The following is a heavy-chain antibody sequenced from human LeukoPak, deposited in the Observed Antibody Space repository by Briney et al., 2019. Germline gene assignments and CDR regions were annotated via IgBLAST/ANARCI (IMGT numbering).Heavy chain of an antibody. CDR2: FYNSGSS. CDR1: GVSISSFY. Sequence: SETLSLTCSVSGVSISSFYWTWIRQVPGKGLEWIGYFYNSGSSDYNPSLKSRATFSEDTSKNHFSLKLSSVTAADTAVYYCARAMVVVGPRVTYYFDYWGQGTLVTVSS. J-gene: IGHJ4*02. V-gene: IGHV4-59*08. CDR3: ARAMVVVGPRVTYYFDY. D-gene: IGHD3-22*01.